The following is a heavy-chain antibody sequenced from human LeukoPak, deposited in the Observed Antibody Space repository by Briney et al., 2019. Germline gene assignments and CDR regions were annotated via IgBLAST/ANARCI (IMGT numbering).Heavy chain of an antibody. D-gene: IGHD5-24*01. CDR3: ARGKWLQSE. V-gene: IGHV3-48*01. Sequence: GGSLRPSCAASGFTFSSYSMNWVRQAPGKGLEWVSYISSSSSTIYYADSVKGRFTISRDNAKNSLYLQMNSLRVEDTAVYYCARGKWLQSEWGQGTLVTVSS. CDR1: GFTFSSYS. J-gene: IGHJ4*02. CDR2: ISSSSSTI.